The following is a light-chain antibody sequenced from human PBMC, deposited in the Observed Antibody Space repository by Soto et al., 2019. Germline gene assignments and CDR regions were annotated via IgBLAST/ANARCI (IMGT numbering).Light chain of an antibody. CDR1: NIGIYS. Sequence: SYGLTQPPSVSVAPGQTARITCGGNNIGIYSVHWYQQRPGQAPVLVVYDGSDRPSGIPERFSGSNSGNTATLTIGRVEAADEADYYCQVWDNNGGHNYVFGTGTKVTVL. CDR2: DGS. CDR3: QVWDNNGGHNYV. J-gene: IGLJ1*01. V-gene: IGLV3-21*02.